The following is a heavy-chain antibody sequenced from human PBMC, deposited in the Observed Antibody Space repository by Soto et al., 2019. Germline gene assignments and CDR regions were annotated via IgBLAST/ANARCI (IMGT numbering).Heavy chain of an antibody. CDR1: GFTFSNYA. V-gene: IGHV3-23*01. Sequence: EVQLLESGGGLVQPGGSLRLSCAASGFTFSNYAMSWVRQAPGKGLEWVSVMSASGGSAYYADSVKGRFTISRDNSRKTLYLQMNSLSAEDTAVYHCPKHRMRPVTAFDYWGQGALVTVSS. CDR2: MSASGGSA. CDR3: PKHRMRPVTAFDY. J-gene: IGHJ4*02. D-gene: IGHD2-21*02.